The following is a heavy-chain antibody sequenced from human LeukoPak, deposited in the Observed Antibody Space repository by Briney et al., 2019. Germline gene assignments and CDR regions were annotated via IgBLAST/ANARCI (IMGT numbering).Heavy chain of an antibody. CDR1: EFTFSSYV. CDR3: ANRPIRWSSYYFDY. J-gene: IGHJ4*02. CDR2: ITPGGGT. D-gene: IGHD2-15*01. Sequence: GGSLRLSCAASEFTFSSYVMAWVRQAPGKGLEWVSTITPGGGTYYADSVKGRFTISRDNSKNTLYLQMNSLRAEDPAVYYCANRPIRWSSYYFDYWGQGTLVTVSS. V-gene: IGHV3-23*01.